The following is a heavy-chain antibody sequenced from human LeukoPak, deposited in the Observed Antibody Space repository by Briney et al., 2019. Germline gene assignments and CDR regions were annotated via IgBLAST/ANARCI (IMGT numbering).Heavy chain of an antibody. Sequence: SETLSLTCAVSGGSISSDDWWSWVRQPPGKGLEWIGEIYHSGSTNYNPSLKSRVTISVDKSKNQISLKLSSVTAADTAVYYCARIPKSSSWSPPHHWGQGTLVTVSS. V-gene: IGHV4-4*02. CDR1: GGSISSDDW. D-gene: IGHD6-6*01. CDR2: IYHSGST. CDR3: ARIPKSSSWSPPHH. J-gene: IGHJ4*02.